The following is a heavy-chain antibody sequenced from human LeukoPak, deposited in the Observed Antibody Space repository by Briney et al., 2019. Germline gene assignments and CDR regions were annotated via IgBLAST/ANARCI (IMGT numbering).Heavy chain of an antibody. CDR2: IIPIFGTA. Sequence: SVKVSCKASGGTFSSYAISWVRQAPGQGLEWMGGIIPIFGTANYAQKFQGRVTITADESTSTAYMELSSLRSEDTAVYYCARGGSGSYYPYYFDYWGQGTLVTVSS. CDR3: ARGGSGSYYPYYFDY. V-gene: IGHV1-69*01. J-gene: IGHJ4*02. D-gene: IGHD3-10*01. CDR1: GGTFSSYA.